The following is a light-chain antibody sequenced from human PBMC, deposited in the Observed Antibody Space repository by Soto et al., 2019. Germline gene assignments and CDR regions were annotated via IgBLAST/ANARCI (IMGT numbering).Light chain of an antibody. J-gene: IGKJ5*01. V-gene: IGKV3-15*01. CDR1: QSLSSTY. CDR2: GAS. CDR3: QQYDNWPPIT. Sequence: EIVLTQSPGTLSLSPGERATLSCRAIQSLSSTYLAWYQQKHGQAPRLLIYGASTRATGIPARFGGSGSGTEFTLTISSLQSEDFAVYYCQQYDNWPPITFGQGTRLEIK.